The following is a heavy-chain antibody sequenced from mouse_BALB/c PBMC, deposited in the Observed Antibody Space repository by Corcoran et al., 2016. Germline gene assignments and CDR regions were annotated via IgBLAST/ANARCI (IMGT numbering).Heavy chain of an antibody. CDR1: GYSFTDYI. CDR2: INPYYGST. Sequence: EIQLQQTGPELVKPGASVKISCKASGYSFTDYIMLWVKQSHGKSLEWIGNINPYYGSTSYNLKFKGKATLTVDKSSRTAYMQLNSLTSEDSAVYYCAREEYGNYVAWFAYWGQGTLVTVSA. CDR3: AREEYGNYVAWFAY. D-gene: IGHD2-10*02. J-gene: IGHJ3*01. V-gene: IGHV1-39*01.